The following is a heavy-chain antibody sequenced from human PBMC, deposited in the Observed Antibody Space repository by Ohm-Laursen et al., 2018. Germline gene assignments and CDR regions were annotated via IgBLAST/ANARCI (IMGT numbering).Heavy chain of an antibody. CDR1: GFTFSSYG. CDR2: ISKDGSNT. V-gene: IGHV3-30*03. J-gene: IGHJ6*02. D-gene: IGHD2-15*01. Sequence: SLRLSCTAIGFTFSSYGMHWVRQAPGKGLEWMAGISKDGSNTYYGHSVEGRFTISRDNSMNTLYLQMNSLRAEDTAVYYCARDRCSGGSCYYYYGMDVWGQGTTVTVSS. CDR3: ARDRCSGGSCYYYYGMDV.